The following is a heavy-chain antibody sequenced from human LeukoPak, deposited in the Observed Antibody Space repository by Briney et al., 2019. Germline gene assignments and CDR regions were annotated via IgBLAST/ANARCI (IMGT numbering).Heavy chain of an antibody. J-gene: IGHJ3*02. CDR3: ARDGAGNTTSPTYYDFWSGYPRKRAFDI. V-gene: IGHV3-21*01. CDR1: GFTFSSYS. D-gene: IGHD3-3*01. Sequence: GGSLRLSCAASGFTFSSYSMNWVRQAPGKGLEWVSSISSSSSYIYYADSVKGRFTISRDNAKNSLYLQMNSLRAEDTAVYYCARDGAGNTTSPTYYDFWSGYPRKRAFDIWGQGTMVTVSS. CDR2: ISSSSSYI.